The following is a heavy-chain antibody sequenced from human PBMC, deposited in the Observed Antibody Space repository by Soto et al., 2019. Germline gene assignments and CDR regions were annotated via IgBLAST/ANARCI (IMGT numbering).Heavy chain of an antibody. J-gene: IGHJ4*02. Sequence: EVQLLESGGGLVQPGGSLRLSCAASGFTFSSYAMSWVRQAPGKGLEWVSAISGSGGSTYYADSVKGRFTISRDNSKNTLYLQMYSLRAEDTAVYYCAKDPRGSGGWYEDYFDYWGQGTLVTVSS. CDR1: GFTFSSYA. V-gene: IGHV3-23*01. D-gene: IGHD6-19*01. CDR2: ISGSGGST. CDR3: AKDPRGSGGWYEDYFDY.